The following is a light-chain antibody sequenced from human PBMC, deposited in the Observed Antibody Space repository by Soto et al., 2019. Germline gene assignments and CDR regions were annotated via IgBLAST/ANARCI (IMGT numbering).Light chain of an antibody. V-gene: IGLV2-14*01. CDR2: DVR. CDR1: SSDVGGYNY. J-gene: IGLJ1*01. CDR3: TSYPSSSTLYV. Sequence: QSVLTQPASVSGSPGQSITISCTGTSSDVGGYNYVSWYQQHPGKAPKLMIYDVRNRASGASNRFSGSKSGNTASLTISGLQAEDEADYYCTSYPSSSTLYVFGTGTQLTVL.